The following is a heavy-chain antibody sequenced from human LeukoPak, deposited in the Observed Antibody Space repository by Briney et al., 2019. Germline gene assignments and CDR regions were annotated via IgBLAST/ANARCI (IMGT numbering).Heavy chain of an antibody. CDR3: ARVDESGRIYSGWWGIDY. V-gene: IGHV3-30*03. CDR1: GFTFSSYG. CDR2: ISYDGSNK. D-gene: IGHD6-19*01. Sequence: SGGSLRLSCAASGFTFSSYGMHWVRQAPGKGLEWVAVISYDGSNKYYADSVKGRFTISRDNSKNTLYLQMNSLRAEDTAVYYCARVDESGRIYSGWWGIDYWGQGTLVTVSS. J-gene: IGHJ4*02.